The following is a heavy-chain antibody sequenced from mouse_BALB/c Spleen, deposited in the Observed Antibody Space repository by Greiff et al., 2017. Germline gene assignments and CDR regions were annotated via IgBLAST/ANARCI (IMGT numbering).Heavy chain of an antibody. CDR3: ARGRYDDY. J-gene: IGHJ2*01. CDR1: GYTFTSYT. CDR2: INPSSGYT. V-gene: IGHV1-4*01. Sequence: VKLMESGAELARPGASVKMSCKASGYTFTSYTMHWVKQRPGQGLEWIGYINPSSGYTNYNQKFKDKATLTADKSSSTAYMQLSSLTSEDSAVYYCARGRYDDYWGQGTTLTVSS. D-gene: IGHD2-14*01.